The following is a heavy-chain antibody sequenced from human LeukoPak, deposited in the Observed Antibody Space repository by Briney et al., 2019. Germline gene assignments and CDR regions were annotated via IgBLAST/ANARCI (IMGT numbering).Heavy chain of an antibody. V-gene: IGHV4-59*12. CDR3: SRGDRDGYNFDYFDY. J-gene: IGHJ4*02. D-gene: IGHD5-24*01. CDR2: IYYSWST. Sequence: PSETLSLTCSVSGGSISNYYWSWIRQPPGKGLEWIGYIYYSWSTNYNTSLKSPVTISLDTSKNQFSSKLNPVYAPAPALYLLSRGDRDGYNFDYFDYWGQGTLVTVSS. CDR1: GGSISNYY.